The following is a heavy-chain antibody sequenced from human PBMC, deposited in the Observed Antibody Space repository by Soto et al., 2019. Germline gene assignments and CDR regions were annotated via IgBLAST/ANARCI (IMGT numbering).Heavy chain of an antibody. CDR3: AYRPQSTFDI. Sequence: QITLKESGPTLVKPTQTLTLTCTFSGFSLSTSGVNVGWIRQPPGKALEWLALIYWDDGKRYSPSLESRLTIAKDTSKNQVVLTMTNMDPVDTATYYCAYRPQSTFDIWGQGTMVTVYS. CDR1: GFSLSTSGVN. D-gene: IGHD6-6*01. CDR2: IYWDDGK. J-gene: IGHJ3*02. V-gene: IGHV2-5*02.